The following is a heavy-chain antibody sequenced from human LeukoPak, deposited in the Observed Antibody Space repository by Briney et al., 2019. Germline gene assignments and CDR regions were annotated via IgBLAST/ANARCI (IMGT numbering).Heavy chain of an antibody. V-gene: IGHV3-23*01. CDR2: ISGSGGST. CDR3: AKEVVASGYQLQYYFDY. J-gene: IGHJ4*02. Sequence: GGSLRLSCAASGFTFSSYAMSWVRQAPGKGLEWVSAISGSGGSTYYADSVKGRFTISRDNSKNTLYLQMNSLRAEDTAVYYCAKEVVASGYQLQYYFDYWGQGTLVTVSS. CDR1: GFTFSSYA. D-gene: IGHD2-2*01.